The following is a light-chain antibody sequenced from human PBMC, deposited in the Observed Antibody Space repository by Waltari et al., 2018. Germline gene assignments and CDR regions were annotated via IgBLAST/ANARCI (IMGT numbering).Light chain of an antibody. CDR2: DVS. Sequence: QSALTQAASVSGSPGQSITISCTGTSSDVGAYNYVSWYQQHPGKAPKLMIYDVSNLPSGVSNRFSGSKSGNTSSLTISVLQAEDEADYYCSSFTSSSTVLFGGGTRLSVL. CDR3: SSFTSSSTVL. CDR1: SSDVGAYNY. J-gene: IGLJ2*01. V-gene: IGLV2-14*03.